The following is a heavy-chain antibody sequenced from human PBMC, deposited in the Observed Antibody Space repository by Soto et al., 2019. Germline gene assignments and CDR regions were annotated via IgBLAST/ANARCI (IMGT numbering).Heavy chain of an antibody. CDR2: IYYSENT. CDR3: ATHPPYGPLDY. J-gene: IGHJ4*02. V-gene: IGHV4-39*01. D-gene: IGHD4-17*01. Sequence: QLQLQESGPGLVKPSETLSLTCTVSGDSISSSSNHWGWIRQPPGKGLEWIGNIYYSENTYYNPSLKSLVTISVDTSKNQFSLMLTSVTTADTAVYYCATHPPYGPLDYWGQGTLVTVSS. CDR1: GDSISSSSNH.